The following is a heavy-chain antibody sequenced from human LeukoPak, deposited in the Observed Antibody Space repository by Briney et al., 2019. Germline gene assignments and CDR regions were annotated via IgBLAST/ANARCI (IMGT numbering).Heavy chain of an antibody. CDR3: ASGPYADWDLFDY. CDR1: GFTFSSYS. V-gene: IGHV3-21*01. CDR2: ISSSSSYI. D-gene: IGHD3-9*01. Sequence: KPGGSLRLSCAASGFTFSSYSMNWVRQAPGKGLEWVSSISSSSSYIYYADSVKGRFTISRDNAKNSLYLQMNSLRAEDTAVYYCASGPYADWDLFDYWGQGTLVTVSS. J-gene: IGHJ4*02.